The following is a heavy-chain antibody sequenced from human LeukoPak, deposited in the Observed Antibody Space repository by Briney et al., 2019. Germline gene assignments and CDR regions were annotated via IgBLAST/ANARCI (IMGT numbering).Heavy chain of an antibody. CDR1: GGSISSGSYY. CDR2: IYTSGST. CDR3: ARGIAAYYFDY. J-gene: IGHJ4*02. D-gene: IGHD6-6*01. Sequence: SETLSLTCTVSGGSISSGSYYWSWIRQPAGKGLEWIERIYTSGSTNYNPSLKSRVTISVDTSKNQFSLKLSSVTAADTAVYYCARGIAAYYFDYWGQGTLVTVSS. V-gene: IGHV4-61*02.